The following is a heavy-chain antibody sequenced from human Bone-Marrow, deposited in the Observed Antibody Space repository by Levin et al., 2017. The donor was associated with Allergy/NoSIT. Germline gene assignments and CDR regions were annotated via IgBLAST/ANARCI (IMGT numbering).Heavy chain of an antibody. D-gene: IGHD1-26*01. Sequence: QSGGSLRLSCVASGFTFSNYAMHWVRQAPGKGLEWLAVVSADGNHEFYADSEKGRFSISRDSSRNTLYLQMNSLRAEDTAVYYCAKDGGNYWTEFDYWGQGTLVTVSS. CDR2: VSADGNHE. CDR3: AKDGGNYWTEFDY. J-gene: IGHJ4*02. CDR1: GFTFSNYA. V-gene: IGHV3-30*18.